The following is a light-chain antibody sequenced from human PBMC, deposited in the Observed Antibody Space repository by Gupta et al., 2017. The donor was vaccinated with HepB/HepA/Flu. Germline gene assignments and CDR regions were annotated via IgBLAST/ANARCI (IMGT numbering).Light chain of an antibody. J-gene: IGLJ2*01. CDR3: NSRDSSGHVV. CDR2: EKN. V-gene: IGLV3-19*01. CDR1: SLRNYY. Sequence: SSELTPDPAVSVALRQTGRNTCQGDSLRNYYASWCQQKPGQAPVLVIYEKNNRPSGIPDRFSGSSSGTTASLTISGAQAEDEADYYCNSRDSSGHVVFGGGTRLTVL.